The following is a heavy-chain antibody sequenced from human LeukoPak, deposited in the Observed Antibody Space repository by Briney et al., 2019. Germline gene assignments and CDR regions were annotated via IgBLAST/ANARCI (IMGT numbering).Heavy chain of an antibody. D-gene: IGHD3-10*01. J-gene: IGHJ5*02. CDR1: GASISSSSFY. V-gene: IGHV4-39*07. Sequence: PSETLSLTCTVSGASISSSSFYWGRIRQPPGKGLEWIGNIYYSGNTYYNPSLKSRVTMSVDTSKNQFSLRLSSVTAADTAVYYCAREFVLRGVIRGNWFDPWGQGTLVTVSS. CDR2: IYYSGNT. CDR3: AREFVLRGVIRGNWFDP.